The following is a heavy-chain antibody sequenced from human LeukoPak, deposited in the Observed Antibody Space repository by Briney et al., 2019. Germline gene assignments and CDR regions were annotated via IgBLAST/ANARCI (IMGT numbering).Heavy chain of an antibody. V-gene: IGHV3-7*01. J-gene: IGHJ4*02. CDR3: ARVMVRGLPRGTFNY. CDR1: GFTFSNYW. D-gene: IGHD3-10*01. Sequence: GGSLRLSCAASGFTFSNYWMTWVRQAPGKGLEWVANIKHDGSEDYYLDSVKGRFTISRDNAKNSLYLQMNSLRAEDTAVYYCARVMVRGLPRGTFNYWGQGTLVTVSS. CDR2: IKHDGSED.